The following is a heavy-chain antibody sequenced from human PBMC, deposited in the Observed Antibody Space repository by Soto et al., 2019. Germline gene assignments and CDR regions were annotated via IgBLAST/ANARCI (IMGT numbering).Heavy chain of an antibody. J-gene: IGHJ4*02. V-gene: IGHV3-23*01. CDR1: GFTFSNYA. CDR2: ITAYGDST. CDR3: DSSGVNDY. D-gene: IGHD3-22*01. Sequence: GGSLRLSCAASGFTFSNYAMSWVRQAPGKGLEWVSAITAYGDSTHYADSVKGRFTISRDSPKNTLYLQMDSLRAEDTAVYYYDSSGVNDYWGQGTLVTVSS.